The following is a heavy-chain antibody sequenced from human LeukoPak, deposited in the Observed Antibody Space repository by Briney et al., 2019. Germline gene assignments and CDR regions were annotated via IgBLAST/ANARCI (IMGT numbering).Heavy chain of an antibody. V-gene: IGHV3-23*01. CDR2: ISGGGGGT. J-gene: IGHJ4*02. D-gene: IGHD1-26*01. CDR1: GFTFSSYA. Sequence: GGSLRLSCAASGFTFSSYAMSWVRQAPGKGLEWVSAISGGGGGTYYADSVKGRFNISRDNSKNTLYLQMSSLRAEDTAVYYCAKVVGVVPYYFDYWGQGTLVTVSS. CDR3: AKVVGVVPYYFDY.